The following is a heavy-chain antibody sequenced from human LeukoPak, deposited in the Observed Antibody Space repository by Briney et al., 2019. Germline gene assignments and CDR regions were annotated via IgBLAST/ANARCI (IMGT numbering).Heavy chain of an antibody. CDR3: ARVVSAPLHYYYMDV. CDR2: INPSGGST. V-gene: IGHV1-46*01. Sequence: ASVKVSCKAYVYTFTSYYMHCVRQDPGQGLEWMGIINPSGGSTSYAQKFQGRVTMTRDMSTSTVYMELSSLRSEDTAVYYCARVVSAPLHYYYMDVWGKGTTVTVSS. D-gene: IGHD2-2*01. CDR1: VYTFTSYY. J-gene: IGHJ6*03.